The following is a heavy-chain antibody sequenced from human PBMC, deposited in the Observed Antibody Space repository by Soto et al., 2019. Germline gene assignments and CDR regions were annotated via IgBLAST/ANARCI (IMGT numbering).Heavy chain of an antibody. J-gene: IGHJ4*02. CDR1: GGSISSYY. CDR3: GRLTVSGYGKGYFDY. V-gene: IGHV4-59*08. Sequence: SETLSLTCTVSGGSISSYYWSWIRQPPWKGLEWIGYIYYSGSTNYNPSLKSRVTISVDTSKNQFSLKLSSVTAADTAVYYCGRLTVSGYGKGYFDYCGQGTLFTVSS. CDR2: IYYSGST. D-gene: IGHD5-12*01.